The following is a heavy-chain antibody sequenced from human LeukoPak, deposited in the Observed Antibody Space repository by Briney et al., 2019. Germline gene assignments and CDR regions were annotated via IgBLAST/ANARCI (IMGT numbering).Heavy chain of an antibody. Sequence: GASVKVSCKASGYTFTSYYMHWVRQAPGHGLEWMGIINPSGGSTSYAQKFQGRVTMTRDTSTSTVYMELSSLRSEDTAVYYCARYCSSTSCYFGDAFDIWGQGTMVTVSS. J-gene: IGHJ3*02. D-gene: IGHD2-2*01. V-gene: IGHV1-46*03. CDR3: ARYCSSTSCYFGDAFDI. CDR2: INPSGGST. CDR1: GYTFTSYY.